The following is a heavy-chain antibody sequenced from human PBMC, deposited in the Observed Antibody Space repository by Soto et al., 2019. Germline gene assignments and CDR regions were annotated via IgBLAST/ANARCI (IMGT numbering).Heavy chain of an antibody. CDR2: IKQDGSGK. CDR1: GFTFSSYW. Sequence: GGSLRLSCAASGFTFSSYWMSWVRQAPGKGLEWVATIKQDGSGKYYGDSVKGGFTNSRDNAKKSMYLKMNILRAEDTAVYYCARDWSVMITFGGVIVKDYFDYWGQGTLVTVSS. V-gene: IGHV3-7*01. CDR3: ARDWSVMITFGGVIVKDYFDY. J-gene: IGHJ4*02. D-gene: IGHD3-16*02.